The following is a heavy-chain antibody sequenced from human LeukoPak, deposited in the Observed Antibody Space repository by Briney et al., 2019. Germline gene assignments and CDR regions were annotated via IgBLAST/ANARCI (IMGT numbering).Heavy chain of an antibody. CDR1: GGPINNYY. J-gene: IGHJ4*02. V-gene: IGHV4-59*13. Sequence: PSETLSLTCTVSGGPINNYYWTWIRQSPGKGLEYIGYIYHTGETDYNPSLKSRVTISVDTSKNQFSLKLSSVTAADTAVYYCARSVGFGELYSGYWGQGTLVTVSS. CDR3: ARSVGFGELYSGY. CDR2: IYHTGET. D-gene: IGHD3-10*01.